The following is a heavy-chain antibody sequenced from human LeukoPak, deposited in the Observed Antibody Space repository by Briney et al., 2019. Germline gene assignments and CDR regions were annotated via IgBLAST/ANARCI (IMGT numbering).Heavy chain of an antibody. D-gene: IGHD3-9*01. CDR3: VKSVSTGLGVIDF. CDR2: ISFDGSNK. V-gene: IGHV3-30*18. Sequence: PGRSLRLSCAASEFAFSSCGMHWVRQAPGKGLEWVAFISFDGSNKYSADSVKGRFTISRDNFKNTLFLQMNTLRAEDTAIYYCVKSVSTGLGVIDFWGQGTLVTVSS. J-gene: IGHJ4*02. CDR1: EFAFSSCG.